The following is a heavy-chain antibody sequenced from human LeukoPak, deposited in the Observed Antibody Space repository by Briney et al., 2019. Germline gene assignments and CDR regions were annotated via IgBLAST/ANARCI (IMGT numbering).Heavy chain of an antibody. Sequence: GGSLRLSCAASGFTFSSYAMSWVRQAPGKGLEWVSVISGSGGSTYYADSVKGRFTLSRDNSKNTLYLQMNSLRAEDTAVYYCAREGLNMVRGVIPKEAWGWFDPWGQGTLVTVSS. CDR3: AREGLNMVRGVIPKEAWGWFDP. V-gene: IGHV3-23*01. CDR2: ISGSGGST. D-gene: IGHD3-10*01. J-gene: IGHJ5*02. CDR1: GFTFSSYA.